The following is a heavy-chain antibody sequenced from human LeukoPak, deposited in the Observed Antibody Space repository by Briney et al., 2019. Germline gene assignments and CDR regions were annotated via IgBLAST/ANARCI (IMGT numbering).Heavy chain of an antibody. CDR1: GYTFTGYY. CDR2: INPNGGGT. V-gene: IGHV1-2*02. D-gene: IGHD5-18*01. Sequence: ASVKVSCKASGYTFTGYYMHWVRQAPGQGLEWMGGINPNGGGTNYAQKFQGRVTMTRDTSISTAYMELSRLRSDDTAVYYCARVGRRIQLWTLDYWGQGTLVTVSS. J-gene: IGHJ4*02. CDR3: ARVGRRIQLWTLDY.